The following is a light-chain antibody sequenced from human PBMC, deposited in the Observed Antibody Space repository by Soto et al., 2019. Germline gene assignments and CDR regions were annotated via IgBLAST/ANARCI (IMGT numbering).Light chain of an antibody. CDR3: AAWDDSLNGWV. CDR2: SNN. V-gene: IGLV1-44*01. Sequence: QSVLTQPPSASGTPGQRVTISCSGSSSNIGSNTVNWYQQLPGTAPKLLIYSNNQRPSGVPDRFSGSKSGTSASLAISWLQSEDESYYYCAAWDDSLNGWVFGGGTRMTVL. J-gene: IGLJ3*02. CDR1: SSNIGSNT.